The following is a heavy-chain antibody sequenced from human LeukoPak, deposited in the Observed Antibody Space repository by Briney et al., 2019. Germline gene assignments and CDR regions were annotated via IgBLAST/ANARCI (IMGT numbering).Heavy chain of an antibody. D-gene: IGHD3-3*01. CDR3: AESYGNYDFWSGYAPPFDY. Sequence: GASVKVSCKASGGTFSSYAISWVRQAPGQGLEWMGRIIPILGIANYAQKFQGRVTITADKSTCTAYMELSSLRSEDTAVYYCAESYGNYDFWSGYAPPFDYWGQETLVTVSS. V-gene: IGHV1-69*04. CDR2: IIPILGIA. J-gene: IGHJ4*02. CDR1: GGTFSSYA.